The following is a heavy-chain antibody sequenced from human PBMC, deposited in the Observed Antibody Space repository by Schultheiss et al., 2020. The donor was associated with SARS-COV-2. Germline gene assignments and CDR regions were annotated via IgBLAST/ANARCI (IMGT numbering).Heavy chain of an antibody. V-gene: IGHV4-59*04. CDR3: ARGNDFVYFFDS. Sequence: SQTLSLTCTVAGDSITTYYWSWFRQPPGKGLELIGYIHYSGSTFYSPSLKSRVTMSVDRSKNQFSLKLTSLTAADTAIYYCARGNDFVYFFDSWGQGTLVTVSS. CDR2: IHYSGST. D-gene: IGHD3-3*01. CDR1: GDSITTYY. J-gene: IGHJ4*02.